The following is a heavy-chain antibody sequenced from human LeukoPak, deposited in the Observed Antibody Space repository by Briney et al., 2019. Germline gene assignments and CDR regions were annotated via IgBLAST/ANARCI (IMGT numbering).Heavy chain of an antibody. J-gene: IGHJ4*02. CDR3: ARGVRDGYNWEGYYFDY. Sequence: GASVKVSCKASGYTFTGYYMHWVRQAPGQGLEWMGWINPNSGGTNYAQKFQGWVTMTRDTSISTAYMELSRLRSDDTAVYYCARGVRDGYNWEGYYFDYWGQGTLVTVSS. CDR2: INPNSGGT. V-gene: IGHV1-2*04. D-gene: IGHD5-24*01. CDR1: GYTFTGYY.